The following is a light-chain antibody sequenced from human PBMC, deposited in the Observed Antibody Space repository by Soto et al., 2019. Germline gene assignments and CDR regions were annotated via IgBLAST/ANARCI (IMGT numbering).Light chain of an antibody. CDR1: NSNVGSYY. Sequence: VLTQPPSASGTPGQRVTISCSGSNSNVGSYYVYWYQQLPGTAPKLLIYRANQRPSGVPDRFSGSKSGTSASLAISGLRSEDEADYYCASWDDSLSGVVFGGGTKLTVL. CDR2: RAN. V-gene: IGLV1-47*01. J-gene: IGLJ2*01. CDR3: ASWDDSLSGVV.